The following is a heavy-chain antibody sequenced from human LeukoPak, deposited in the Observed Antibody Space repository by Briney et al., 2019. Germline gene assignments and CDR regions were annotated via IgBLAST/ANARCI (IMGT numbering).Heavy chain of an antibody. CDR3: VKDLAGATLFDY. D-gene: IGHD1-26*01. Sequence: GGSLRLSCAASGFTFSNYGMHWVRQAPGKGLEWVAVIWYDGSNKYYADSVKGRFTISRDNSKNTLYLQMNSLRAEDTAVYYCVKDLAGATLFDYWGQGTLVTVSS. V-gene: IGHV3-33*06. CDR2: IWYDGSNK. CDR1: GFTFSNYG. J-gene: IGHJ4*02.